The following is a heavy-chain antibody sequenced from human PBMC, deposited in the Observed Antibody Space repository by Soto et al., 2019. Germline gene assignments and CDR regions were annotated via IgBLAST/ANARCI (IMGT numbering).Heavy chain of an antibody. D-gene: IGHD3-10*01. Sequence: EVQLLESGGGLVQPGGSLRISCAASGFDFSNYGMSWVRQAPGKGVEGVSAISGTAHGSYYAASVKGRFTICRDSSTNTLYLHMNSLRFEDTAVYFCVKDAPQPFSDWGQGTLVTVSS. CDR1: GFDFSNYG. CDR3: VKDAPQPFSD. CDR2: ISGTAHGS. V-gene: IGHV3-23*01. J-gene: IGHJ4*02.